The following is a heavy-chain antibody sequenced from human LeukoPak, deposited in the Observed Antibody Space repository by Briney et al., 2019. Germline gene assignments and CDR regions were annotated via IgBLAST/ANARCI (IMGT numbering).Heavy chain of an antibody. Sequence: KPGESLKISCQASGYSFMTYWIGWVRRMPGKGLQWMAIIYPGDSDTKYSPSFQDQVTISADKSINTAYLHWRSLKASDTAMYYCARLSMIDTFDIWGLGTVVTVSS. CDR1: GYSFMTYW. D-gene: IGHD3-22*01. CDR3: ARLSMIDTFDI. J-gene: IGHJ3*02. CDR2: IYPGDSDT. V-gene: IGHV5-51*01.